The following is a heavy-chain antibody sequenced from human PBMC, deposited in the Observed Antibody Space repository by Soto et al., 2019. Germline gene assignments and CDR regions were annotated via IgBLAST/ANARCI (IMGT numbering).Heavy chain of an antibody. V-gene: IGHV2-5*02. J-gene: IGHJ4*02. CDR3: AHLTMIRGVTYQYFFDS. CDR2: IYWDDNK. CDR1: GFSLSTSKVG. D-gene: IGHD3-10*01. Sequence: SGPTLVNPTQTLTLTCTFSGFSLSTSKVGVGWIRQPPGKALEWLTLIYWDDNKHYSPSLKSRLTIAKDTSKNQVVLTMTNMDPVDSATYYCAHLTMIRGVTYQYFFDSWGQGSLVTVSS.